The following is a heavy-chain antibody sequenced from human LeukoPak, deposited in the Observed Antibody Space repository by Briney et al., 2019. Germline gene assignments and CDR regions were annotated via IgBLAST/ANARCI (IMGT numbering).Heavy chain of an antibody. D-gene: IGHD2-2*01. CDR2: MNPNSGNT. CDR1: GYTFTIYD. J-gene: IGHJ6*01. CDR3: ATRSLKVPAATMDV. V-gene: IGHV1-8*02. Sequence: ASVKVSCKASGYTFTIYDINRVRRAPGQGLEWMGWMNPNSGNTDYAQKFRGRVTMTRNTSISTAYMELSSLRSEDTAVYYCATRSLKVPAATMDVWGKGTTVTVSS.